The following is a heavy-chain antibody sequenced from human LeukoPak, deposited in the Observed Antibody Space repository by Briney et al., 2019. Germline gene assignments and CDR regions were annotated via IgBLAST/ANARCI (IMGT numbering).Heavy chain of an antibody. CDR2: ISSSSNYI. CDR3: ARLKPWGYCSGGSCYPTYYYYYYMDV. CDR1: GFTFSSYS. V-gene: IGHV3-21*01. D-gene: IGHD2-15*01. J-gene: IGHJ6*03. Sequence: GGSLTLSCAASGFTFSSYSMNWVRQAPGRGLEWVSSISSSSNYIYYVDSVKGRITISRDNAKISLFLQMNSLRAEDTAVYFCARLKPWGYCSGGSCYPTYYYYYYMDVWGKGTTVTVSS.